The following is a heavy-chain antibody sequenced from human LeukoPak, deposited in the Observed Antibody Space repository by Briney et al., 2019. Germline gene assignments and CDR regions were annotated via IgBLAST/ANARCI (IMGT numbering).Heavy chain of an antibody. CDR3: ARGGWYSSSSLFDY. CDR2: IIPNFGTT. J-gene: IGHJ4*02. Sequence: SSVKVSCKASGGTFSSYAISWVRQAPGQGLEWMGEIIPNFGTTNYAQKFQGRVTITTDESTSTAYMELSSLRSEDTAVYYCARGGWYSSSSLFDYWGQGTLVTVSS. V-gene: IGHV1-69*05. CDR1: GGTFSSYA. D-gene: IGHD6-6*01.